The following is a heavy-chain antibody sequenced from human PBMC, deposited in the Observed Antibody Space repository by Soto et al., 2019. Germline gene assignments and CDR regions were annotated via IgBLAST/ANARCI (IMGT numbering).Heavy chain of an antibody. CDR2: IIPILGIA. Sequence: SVKVSCKASGVTFSSYTISWVRQAPGQGLEWMGRIIPILGIANYAQKFQGRVTITADKSTSTAYMELSSLRSEDTAVYYCARDLLRILYYYGSGSYNWFDHWGQGTLVTAPQ. CDR1: GVTFSSYT. J-gene: IGHJ5*02. V-gene: IGHV1-69*04. D-gene: IGHD3-10*01. CDR3: ARDLLRILYYYGSGSYNWFDH.